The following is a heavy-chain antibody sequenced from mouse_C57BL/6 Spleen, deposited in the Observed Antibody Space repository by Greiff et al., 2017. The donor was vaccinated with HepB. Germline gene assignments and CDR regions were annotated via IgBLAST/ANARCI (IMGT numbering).Heavy chain of an antibody. D-gene: IGHD2-4*01. J-gene: IGHJ3*01. Sequence: LVESGAELVKPGASVKLSCKASGYTFTEYTIHWVKQRSGQGLEWIGWFYPGSGSIKYNEKFKDKATLTADKSSSTVYMELSRLTSEDSAVYFCARHEGGLYDYEPWFAYWGQGTLVTVSA. CDR2: FYPGSGSI. CDR1: GYTFTEYT. CDR3: ARHEGGLYDYEPWFAY. V-gene: IGHV1-62-2*01.